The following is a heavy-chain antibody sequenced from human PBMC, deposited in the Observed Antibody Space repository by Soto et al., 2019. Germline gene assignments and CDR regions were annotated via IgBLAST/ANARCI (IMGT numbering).Heavy chain of an antibody. CDR2: MNMDGSRT. Sequence: EVQLVESGGGLVQPGGSLRLSCAASGFTFSIYWMHWVRQAPGKGLVWVSRMNMDGSRTSYADFAKGRFTISRDDAKSTVKLQMSNLRAEDTAVYYCVRGDGDRYDGHGYLGRHWGQGTLVTVSS. V-gene: IGHV3-74*01. CDR1: GFTFSIYW. D-gene: IGHD2-21*01. J-gene: IGHJ4*02. CDR3: VRGDGDRYDGHGYLGRH.